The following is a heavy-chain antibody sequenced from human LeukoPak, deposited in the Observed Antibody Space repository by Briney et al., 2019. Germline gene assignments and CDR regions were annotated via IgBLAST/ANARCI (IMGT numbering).Heavy chain of an antibody. Sequence: PEGSLRLSCAASGFIVSSNYMTWVRQAPGKGLEWISVLYSGGTTYYADSVKGRLSISRDNSNNTLYLQMNSLRAEDTAVYYCARVNRGAYDSWGQGTLVTVSS. V-gene: IGHV3-53*01. J-gene: IGHJ5*02. CDR1: GFIVSSNY. CDR3: ARVNRGAYDS. CDR2: LYSGGTT. D-gene: IGHD5-12*01.